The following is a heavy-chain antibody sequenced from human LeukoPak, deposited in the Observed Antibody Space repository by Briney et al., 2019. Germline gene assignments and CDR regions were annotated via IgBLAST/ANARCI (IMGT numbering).Heavy chain of an antibody. Sequence: SQTLSLTCAVSGGSISSGDYYWSWIRQPPGKGLEWIGYIYYSGSTYYNPSLKSRVTISVDTSKNQFSLKLSSVTAADTAVYYCARTGLPAAFDYWGQGTLVTVSS. J-gene: IGHJ4*02. V-gene: IGHV4-30-4*08. CDR2: IYYSGST. CDR3: ARTGLPAAFDY. CDR1: GGSISSGDYY. D-gene: IGHD2-15*01.